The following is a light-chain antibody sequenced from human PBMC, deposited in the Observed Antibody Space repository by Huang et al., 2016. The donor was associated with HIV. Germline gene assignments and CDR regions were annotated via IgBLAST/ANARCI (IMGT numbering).Light chain of an antibody. Sequence: EILLTQSPATLSVSPGERATLSCRASQSVRNFLAWYQQRPGQPPRLLIYDASTRATGIPDRFSGSESDTDFTLTINNLQPEDFAVYYCQQRSSWPPFTFGPGTKVDIK. CDR1: QSVRNF. J-gene: IGKJ3*01. CDR2: DAS. CDR3: QQRSSWPPFT. V-gene: IGKV3-11*01.